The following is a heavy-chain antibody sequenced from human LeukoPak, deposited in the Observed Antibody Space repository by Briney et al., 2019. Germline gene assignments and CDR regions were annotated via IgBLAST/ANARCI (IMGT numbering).Heavy chain of an antibody. Sequence: GGSLRLPCAASGFTFSDHYMSWIRQAPGKGLEWVSYISSSSSNTNYADSVKGRFTISRDNAKNSLSLQMNSLRAEDTAVYYCARSLSAYTPMAVDYWGQGTLVSVSS. V-gene: IGHV3-11*03. CDR1: GFTFSDHY. J-gene: IGHJ4*02. CDR2: ISSSSSNT. CDR3: ARSLSAYTPMAVDY. D-gene: IGHD5-18*01.